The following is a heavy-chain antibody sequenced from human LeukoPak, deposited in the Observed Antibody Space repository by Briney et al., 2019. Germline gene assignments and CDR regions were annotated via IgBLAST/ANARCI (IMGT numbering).Heavy chain of an antibody. D-gene: IGHD5-18*01. CDR3: AKDSFVDTAILDY. CDR2: ISGSGGGT. Sequence: GGSLRLSCAASGFTFSTYAMSWVRQAAGKGLEWVSLISGSGGGTYYADSVKGRFTISRDNSKNTLYLQMNSLRAEDTAVYYCAKDSFVDTAILDYWGQGTLVTVSS. J-gene: IGHJ4*02. CDR1: GFTFSTYA. V-gene: IGHV3-23*01.